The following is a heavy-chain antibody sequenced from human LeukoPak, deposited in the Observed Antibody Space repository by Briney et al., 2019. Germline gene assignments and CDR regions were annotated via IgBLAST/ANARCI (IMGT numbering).Heavy chain of an antibody. V-gene: IGHV4-34*01. Sequence: SETLSLTCAVYGGSFSGYYWSWIRQPLGKGLEWIGEINHSENTDYNPSLKSRVTISVDTSKNQFSLKLRSVTAADTAVYYCVSRGHTYVRQIWGQGTLVTVSS. CDR3: VSRGHTYVRQI. J-gene: IGHJ4*02. CDR2: INHSENT. D-gene: IGHD5-18*01. CDR1: GGSFSGYY.